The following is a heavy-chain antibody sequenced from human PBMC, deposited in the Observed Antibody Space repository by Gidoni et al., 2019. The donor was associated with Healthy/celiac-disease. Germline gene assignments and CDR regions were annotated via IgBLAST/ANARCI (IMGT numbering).Heavy chain of an antibody. V-gene: IGHV3-7*01. CDR3: ARDAWGGRSYYYN. D-gene: IGHD3-10*01. CDR1: GFMFGSYW. CDR2: IKEDGSEK. Sequence: EVQLVESGGGLAQTGGSLRLSCIASGFMFGSYWVSWVRQAPGRGLEWVANIKEDGSEKYYVESVKGRFAISRDNAKNSLYLQMNSLRVEDTAVYYCARDAWGGRSYYYNWGQGTLVTVSS. J-gene: IGHJ4*02.